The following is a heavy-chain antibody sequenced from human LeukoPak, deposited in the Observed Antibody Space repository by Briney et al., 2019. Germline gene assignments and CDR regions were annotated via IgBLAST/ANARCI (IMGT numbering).Heavy chain of an antibody. CDR3: ARGRSVAGPYYFDY. D-gene: IGHD6-19*01. Sequence: SETLSLTCTVSGGSISSYYWSLIRQPAGKGLEWIGRIYTSGSTNYNPSLKSRVTMSVDTSKNQFSLKLSSVTAADTSVYYCARGRSVAGPYYFDYWGQGTLVTVSS. V-gene: IGHV4-4*07. CDR2: IYTSGST. J-gene: IGHJ4*02. CDR1: GGSISSYY.